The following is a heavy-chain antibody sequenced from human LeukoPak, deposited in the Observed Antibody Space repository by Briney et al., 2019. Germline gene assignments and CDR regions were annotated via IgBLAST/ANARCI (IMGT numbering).Heavy chain of an antibody. Sequence: GGSLRLSCAASGFTFDDFGMSWVRQAPGKGLEWVSGINWNGGRTGYADSVKGRFIISRDNAKNSLYLQMNSLRAEDTALYYCARGTTVTTFWFDPWGQGTLVTVSS. CDR1: GFTFDDFG. V-gene: IGHV3-20*04. J-gene: IGHJ5*02. CDR2: INWNGGRT. D-gene: IGHD4-17*01. CDR3: ARGTTVTTFWFDP.